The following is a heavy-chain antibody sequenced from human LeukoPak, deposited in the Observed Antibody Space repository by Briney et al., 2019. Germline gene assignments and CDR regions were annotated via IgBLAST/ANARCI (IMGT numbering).Heavy chain of an antibody. D-gene: IGHD3-3*01. CDR1: GGSFSGYY. Sequence: SETLSLTCAVYGGSFSGYYWSWIRQPPGKGLEWIGEINHSGSTNYNPSLKSRVTISVDTSKNQFSLKLSSVTAADTTVYDCARGGFYYDFWSGYYTSHGWFGPWGQGTLVTVSS. CDR3: ARGGFYYDFWSGYYTSHGWFGP. J-gene: IGHJ5*02. CDR2: INHSGST. V-gene: IGHV4-34*01.